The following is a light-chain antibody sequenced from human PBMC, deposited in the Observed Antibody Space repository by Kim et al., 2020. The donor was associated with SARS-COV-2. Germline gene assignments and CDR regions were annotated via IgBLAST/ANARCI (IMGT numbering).Light chain of an antibody. CDR1: QSVTSTN. J-gene: IGKJ1*01. CDR2: STS. Sequence: SPGGRATLSCKASQSVTSTNLAWYQQKPGQAPRLLIYSTSSRAPGIPDRFSGSGSWTDFSLTINRLEPEDVAVYYCQQYGSARWTFGQGTKVDIK. V-gene: IGKV3-20*01. CDR3: QQYGSARWT.